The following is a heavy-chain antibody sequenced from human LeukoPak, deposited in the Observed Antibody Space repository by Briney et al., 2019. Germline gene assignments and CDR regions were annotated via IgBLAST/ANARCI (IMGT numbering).Heavy chain of an antibody. D-gene: IGHD6-13*01. J-gene: IGHJ4*02. Sequence: GGSLRLSCPAAGFTFSSSAMSWVRQAPGKGLEWVSSISGSGGSTYYADSVKGRFTISRDNAKNSLYLQMNSLRAEDMALYYCAQEGGSSHAFDYWGQGTLVTVSS. CDR3: AQEGGSSHAFDY. CDR2: ISGSGGST. CDR1: GFTFSSSA. V-gene: IGHV3-23*01.